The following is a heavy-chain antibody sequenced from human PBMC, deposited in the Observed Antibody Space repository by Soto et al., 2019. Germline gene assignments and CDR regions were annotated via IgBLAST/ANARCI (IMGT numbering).Heavy chain of an antibody. CDR2: INHSGST. V-gene: IGHV4-34*01. CDR1: GGSFSGYY. CDR3: ARETPYSSSWYHDY. Sequence: QVQLQQWGAGLLKPSETLSLTCAVYGGSFSGYYWSWIRQPPGKGLEWIGEINHSGSTNYNPSLKRRVTISVDTSKNQFSLKLSSVTAADTAVYYWARETPYSSSWYHDYWGQGTLVTVSS. D-gene: IGHD6-13*01. J-gene: IGHJ4*02.